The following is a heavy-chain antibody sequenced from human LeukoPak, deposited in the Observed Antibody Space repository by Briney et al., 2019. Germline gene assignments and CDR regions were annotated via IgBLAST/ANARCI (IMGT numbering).Heavy chain of an antibody. Sequence: ASVKVSCKASGYTFTGYYMHWVRQAPGQGLEWMGRINPNSGGANYAQKFQGRVTMTRDTSISTAYMELSRLRSDDTAVYYCARAPRGGGVIITWGQGTLVTVSS. CDR3: ARAPRGGGVIIT. CDR2: INPNSGGA. V-gene: IGHV1-2*06. J-gene: IGHJ4*02. CDR1: GYTFTGYY. D-gene: IGHD3-10*01.